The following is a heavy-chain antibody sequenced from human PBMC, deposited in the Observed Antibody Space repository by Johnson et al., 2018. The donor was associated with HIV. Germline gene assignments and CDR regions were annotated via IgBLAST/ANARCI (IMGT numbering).Heavy chain of an antibody. V-gene: IGHV3-7*05. CDR1: GFSFRSHW. J-gene: IGHJ3*02. Sequence: VQLVESGGDLVQPGGSLRLSCGASGFSFRSHWMSWVRQAPGKGLEWVANIKEDGSQKYYVDSVKGRFTISRDNAKNSLYLQMNSLRAEDTAVYYCTTGTIWGQGTMVTVSS. CDR2: IKEDGSQK. CDR3: TTGTI.